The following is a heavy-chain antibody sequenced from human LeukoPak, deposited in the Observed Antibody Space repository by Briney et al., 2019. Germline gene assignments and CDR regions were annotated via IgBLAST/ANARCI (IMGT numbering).Heavy chain of an antibody. CDR1: GFTFSTYS. D-gene: IGHD2-21*02. CDR3: ARIGGDTYYFDY. V-gene: IGHV3-7*01. Sequence: GGSLRLSCAVSGFTFSTYSMTWVRQAPGKGLEWVANLKQDGSEKDYVDSVKGRFTISRDNAKNSLYLQMNSLRVEDTAVYYCARIGGDTYYFDYWGQGTLVTVSS. J-gene: IGHJ4*02. CDR2: LKQDGSEK.